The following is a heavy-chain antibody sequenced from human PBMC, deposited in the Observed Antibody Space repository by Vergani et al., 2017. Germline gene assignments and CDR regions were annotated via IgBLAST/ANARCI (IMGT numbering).Heavy chain of an antibody. CDR3: ARSSGYYSYYFDF. D-gene: IGHD3-22*01. CDR1: GGTFSSNS. V-gene: IGHV1-69*13. CDR2: IIPIFGTT. Sequence: QGQLAQSGAEVKKPGSSVKVSCKASGGTFSSNSISWARQAPGQGLEWMGRIIPIFGTTSYAQKFQGRVTILADDSTSTAYMELSSLRSEDTAVYYCARSSGYYSYYFDFWGQGTLVTVSS. J-gene: IGHJ4*02.